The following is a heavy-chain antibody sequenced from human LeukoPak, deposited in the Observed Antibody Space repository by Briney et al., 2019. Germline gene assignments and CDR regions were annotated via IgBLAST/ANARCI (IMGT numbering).Heavy chain of an antibody. D-gene: IGHD3-22*01. CDR3: AGDSSGYYSWSGFSDY. V-gene: IGHV3-74*01. Sequence: PGGSLRLSCAASGFTFSSYWMHWVRQAPGKGLVWVSRINSDGSSTSYADSVKGRFTISRDNAKNTLYLQMNSLRAEDTAVYCCAGDSSGYYSWSGFSDYWGQGTLVTVSS. CDR1: GFTFSSYW. J-gene: IGHJ4*02. CDR2: INSDGSST.